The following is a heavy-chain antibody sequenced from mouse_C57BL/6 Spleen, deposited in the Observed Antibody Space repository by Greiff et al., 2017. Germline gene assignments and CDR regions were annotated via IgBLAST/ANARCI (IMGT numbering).Heavy chain of an antibody. J-gene: IGHJ2*01. CDR3: ARKAIYYCNFLDY. CDR2: IDPSDSYT. D-gene: IGHD2-1*01. V-gene: IGHV1-69*01. Sequence: QVQLQQPGAELVMPGASVKLSCKASGYTFTSYWMHWVKQRPGQGLEWIGEIDPSDSYTNYNQKFKGKATLTVDKSSSTAYMQLSSLTSADSAVYYCARKAIYYCNFLDYWGQGTTLTVSS. CDR1: GYTFTSYW.